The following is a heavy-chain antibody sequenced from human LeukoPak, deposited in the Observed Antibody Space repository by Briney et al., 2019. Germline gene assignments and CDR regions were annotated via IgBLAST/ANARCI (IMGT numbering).Heavy chain of an antibody. D-gene: IGHD3-10*01. CDR1: GCTFNNAW. Sequence: PGGSLRLSCADSGCTFNNAWMTWVRQAPGKGLEWVDRIESKTDGGTTEYAAPVKGIFTISRDDLQNTLYLQMNSLKTEDTAVYYCVTEVELLRFAESLSVDYWGQGTLVTVSS. CDR3: VTEVELLRFAESLSVDY. CDR2: IESKTDGGTT. J-gene: IGHJ4*02. V-gene: IGHV3-15*04.